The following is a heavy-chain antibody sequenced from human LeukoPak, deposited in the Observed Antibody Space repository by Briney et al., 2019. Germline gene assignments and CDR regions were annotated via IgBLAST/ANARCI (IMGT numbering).Heavy chain of an antibody. CDR3: ATSSHCSSTSCHNWFDP. CDR1: GGSISSSSYY. CDR2: IYYSGST. V-gene: IGHV4-39*07. J-gene: IGHJ5*02. Sequence: SETLSLTCTVSGGSISSSSYYWGWIRQPPGKGLEWIGSIYYSGSTYYNPSLKSRVTISVDTSKNQFSLKLSSVTAADTAVYYCATSSHCSSTSCHNWFDPWGQGTLVTVSS. D-gene: IGHD2-2*01.